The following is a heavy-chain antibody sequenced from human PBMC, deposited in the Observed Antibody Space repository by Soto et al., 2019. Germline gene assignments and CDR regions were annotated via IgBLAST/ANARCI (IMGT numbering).Heavy chain of an antibody. J-gene: IGHJ5*02. CDR2: IYYSGST. Sequence: SETLSLTCTVSGGSISSYYLSWMRQPPGKGLEWIGYIYYSGSTNYNPPLESRVTISVDTSKNQFSLKLSSVTAADTAVYYCASSECHDSSGCNNWFDPWGQGTLVTVYS. CDR3: ASSECHDSSGCNNWFDP. V-gene: IGHV4-59*01. D-gene: IGHD3-22*01. CDR1: GGSISSYY.